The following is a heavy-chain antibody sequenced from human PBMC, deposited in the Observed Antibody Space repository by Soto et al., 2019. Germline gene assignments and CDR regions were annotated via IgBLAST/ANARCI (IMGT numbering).Heavy chain of an antibody. D-gene: IGHD3-10*01. CDR3: AGDYYGSGSYTDYYYGMDV. Sequence: ASVKVSCKASGYTFTSYDINWVRQATGQGLEWMGWMNPNSGNTGYAQKFQGRVTMTRNTSISTAYMELSSLRSEDTAVYYCAGDYYGSGSYTDYYYGMDVWGQGTTVTVSS. V-gene: IGHV1-8*01. CDR1: GYTFTSYD. J-gene: IGHJ6*02. CDR2: MNPNSGNT.